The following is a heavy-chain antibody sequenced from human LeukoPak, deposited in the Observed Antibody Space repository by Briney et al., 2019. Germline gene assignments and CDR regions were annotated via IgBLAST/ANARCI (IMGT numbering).Heavy chain of an antibody. CDR3: VRRDNTGWNYFDY. D-gene: IGHD6-19*01. V-gene: IGHV4-59*08. J-gene: IGHJ4*02. Sequence: SETLSLTCTVSGGSINSHYWSWIWQPPGKGLKWIGDIYYSGSTKYNPSLKSRVTISVDTSKNHLSLKLSSVLAADTAIYYCVRRDNTGWNYFDYWGQGILVTVSS. CDR2: IYYSGST. CDR1: GGSINSHY.